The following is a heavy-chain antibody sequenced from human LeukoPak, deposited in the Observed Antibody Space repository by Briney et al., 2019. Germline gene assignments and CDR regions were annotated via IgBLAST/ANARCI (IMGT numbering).Heavy chain of an antibody. D-gene: IGHD2-8*01. Sequence: ASVKVSCKASGYTFTSYGISWVRLAPGQGLEWMGWIGAYNGNTNYAQKLQGRVTMTTDTSTSTAYMELRSLRSDDTAVYYCARELVVGRVYERTRKYYFDYWGQGTLVTVSS. CDR3: ARELVVGRVYERTRKYYFDY. CDR1: GYTFTSYG. V-gene: IGHV1-18*01. J-gene: IGHJ4*02. CDR2: IGAYNGNT.